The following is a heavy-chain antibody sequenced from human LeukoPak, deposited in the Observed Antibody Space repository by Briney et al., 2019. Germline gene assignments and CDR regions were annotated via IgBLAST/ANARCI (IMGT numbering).Heavy chain of an antibody. Sequence: GASVKVSCKASGYTFTSYGISRARQAPGHGLEWMGWISAYNGNTNYAQKLQGRVTMTTDTSTSTAYMELRSLRSDDTAVYYCARDLIPAAAPLGYWGQGTLVSVSS. CDR3: ARDLIPAAAPLGY. V-gene: IGHV1-18*01. D-gene: IGHD2-2*01. CDR2: ISAYNGNT. J-gene: IGHJ4*02. CDR1: GYTFTSYG.